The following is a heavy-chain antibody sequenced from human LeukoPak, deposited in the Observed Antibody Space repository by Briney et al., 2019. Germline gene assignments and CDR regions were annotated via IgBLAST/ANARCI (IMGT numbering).Heavy chain of an antibody. CDR2: LYYSGNT. J-gene: IGHJ5*02. Sequence: SETLSLTCTVSGGSIRSRTIYWGWIRQPPGKGLEWIGSLYYSGNTNYSPPLKRRVSMSLDTSRNQFSLKLNSVTDADTALYYCAKGSSGYFADLWGQGTLVTVSS. D-gene: IGHD3-22*01. V-gene: IGHV4-39*07. CDR3: AKGSSGYFADL. CDR1: GGSIRSRTIY.